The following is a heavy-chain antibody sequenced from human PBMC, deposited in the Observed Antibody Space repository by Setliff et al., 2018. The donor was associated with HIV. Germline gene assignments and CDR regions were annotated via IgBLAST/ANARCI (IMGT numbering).Heavy chain of an antibody. V-gene: IGHV3-23*03. CDR3: AKDGISGGAYPPYYFDY. CDR2: IYSGGSST. J-gene: IGHJ4*01. Sequence: PGGSLRLSCAASGFTFSSYAMSWVRQAPGKGLEWVSFIYSGGSSTYYADSVKGRFTISRDNSKNTVYLLMNGLRVEDTAVYYCAKDGISGGAYPPYYFDYWGHGTLVTVS. CDR1: GFTFSSYA. D-gene: IGHD2-15*01.